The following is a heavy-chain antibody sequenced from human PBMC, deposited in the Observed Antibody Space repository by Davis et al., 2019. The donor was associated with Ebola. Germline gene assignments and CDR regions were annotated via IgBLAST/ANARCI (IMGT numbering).Heavy chain of an antibody. J-gene: IGHJ4*02. CDR1: GYTFTSYG. V-gene: IGHV1-3*01. CDR2: INAGNGDT. Sequence: AASVKVSCKASGYTFTSYGISWVRQAPGQRLEWMGWINAGNGDTKYSQKFQGRVTITRDTSASTAYMELSSLRSEDTAVYYCAREISSSWDYWGQGTLVTVSS. CDR3: AREISSSWDY. D-gene: IGHD6-13*01.